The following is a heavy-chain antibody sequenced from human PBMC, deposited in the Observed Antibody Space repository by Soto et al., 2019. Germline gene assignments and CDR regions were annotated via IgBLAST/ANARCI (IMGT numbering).Heavy chain of an antibody. CDR2: IWYDGSNK. V-gene: IGHV3-33*01. CDR3: ARDESGGIAARPATPHDDAFDI. D-gene: IGHD6-6*01. CDR1: GFTFSSYG. Sequence: GGSLRLSCAASGFTFSSYGMHWVRQAPGKGLEWVAVIWYDGSNKYYADSVKGRFTISRDNSKNTLYLQMNGLRAEDTAVYYCARDESGGIAARPATPHDDAFDIWGQGTMVTVSS. J-gene: IGHJ3*02.